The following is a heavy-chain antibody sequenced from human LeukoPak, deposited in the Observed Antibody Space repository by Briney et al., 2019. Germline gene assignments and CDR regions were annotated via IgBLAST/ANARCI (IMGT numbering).Heavy chain of an antibody. Sequence: SETLSLTCAVYGGSLSGYYWSWIRQPPGKGLEWIGYIYYSGSTNYNPSLESRVTISVDTSKNQFSLKLRSVTAADTAVYYCARMSGFAEYFQDWGQGTLVTVSS. CDR1: GGSLSGYY. CDR3: ARMSGFAEYFQD. D-gene: IGHD3-10*01. V-gene: IGHV4-59*01. CDR2: IYYSGST. J-gene: IGHJ1*01.